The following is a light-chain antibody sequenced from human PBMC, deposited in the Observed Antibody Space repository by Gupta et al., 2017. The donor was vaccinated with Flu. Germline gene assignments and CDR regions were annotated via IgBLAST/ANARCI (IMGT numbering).Light chain of an antibody. CDR2: QDN. CDR1: NLRYKS. CDR3: QVWDSSTVK. V-gene: IGLV3-1*01. Sequence: SPGQTASISCSGENLRYKSASWYQQKVGQSPGVVIYQDNKRPSGIPERFSGSKSGNTATLTISGAQTMDEADYYCQVWDSSTVKFGGGTKVTVL. J-gene: IGLJ2*01.